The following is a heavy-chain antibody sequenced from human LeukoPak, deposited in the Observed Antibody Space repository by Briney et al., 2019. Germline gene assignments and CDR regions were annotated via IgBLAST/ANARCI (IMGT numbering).Heavy chain of an antibody. V-gene: IGHV1-69*13. CDR1: GGTFSSYA. Sequence: ASVKVSCKASGGTFSSYAISWVRQAPGQGLEWMGGIIPIFGTANCAQKFQGRVTITADESTSTAYMELSSLRSEDTAVYYCARADSSGYSYYFDYWGQGTLVTVPS. D-gene: IGHD3-22*01. CDR2: IIPIFGTA. CDR3: ARADSSGYSYYFDY. J-gene: IGHJ4*02.